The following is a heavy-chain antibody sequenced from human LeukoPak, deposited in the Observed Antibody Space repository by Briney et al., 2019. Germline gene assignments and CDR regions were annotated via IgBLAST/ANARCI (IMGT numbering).Heavy chain of an antibody. J-gene: IGHJ4*02. Sequence: PGGSLRLSCAASGFTFSTYWMHWVRQAPGKGLVWVSRINSDGGSTSYADSVKGRFTISRDNAENTLYMRMNSLRPEDTAVYYCARGYYSSSRFDSWGQGTLVTVSS. D-gene: IGHD6-13*01. CDR3: ARGYYSSSRFDS. CDR1: GFTFSTYW. V-gene: IGHV3-74*01. CDR2: INSDGGST.